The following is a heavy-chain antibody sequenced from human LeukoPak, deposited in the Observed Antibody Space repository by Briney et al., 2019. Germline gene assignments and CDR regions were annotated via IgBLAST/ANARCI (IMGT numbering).Heavy chain of an antibody. Sequence: PGGSLRLSCAASGFTFSSYAMSWVRQAPGKGLEWVSAISGSGGSTYYADSVKGRFTISRDNSKNTLYLQMNSLRAEDTAVYNCAKQGCSGGSCYFDYWGQGTLVTVSS. D-gene: IGHD2-15*01. CDR2: ISGSGGST. CDR3: AKQGCSGGSCYFDY. V-gene: IGHV3-23*01. CDR1: GFTFSSYA. J-gene: IGHJ4*02.